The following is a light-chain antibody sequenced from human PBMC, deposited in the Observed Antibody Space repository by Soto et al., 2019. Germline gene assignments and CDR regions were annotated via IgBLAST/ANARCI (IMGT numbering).Light chain of an antibody. V-gene: IGKV3-20*01. CDR3: QHYGSSPWT. CDR1: QSVSSSY. Sequence: EIVLTQSPGTLSLSPGERATLSCRASQSVSSSYLAWYQQKRGQSHRLXIYGAYSRATGIQDRFSGSGSGPDFTLTISRLEPEEFAVYFCQHYGSSPWTVGQGTKVDIK. CDR2: GAY. J-gene: IGKJ1*01.